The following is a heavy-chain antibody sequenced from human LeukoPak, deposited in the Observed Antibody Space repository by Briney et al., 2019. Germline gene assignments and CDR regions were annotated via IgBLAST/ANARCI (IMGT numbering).Heavy chain of an antibody. V-gene: IGHV4-30-4*01. CDR1: GGSISSGDYY. CDR3: ARHDRIIASPLV. CDR2: IYYSGST. D-gene: IGHD6-13*01. J-gene: IGHJ4*02. Sequence: SETLSLTCTVSGGSISSGDYYWSWIRQPPGKDLEWIGYIYYSGSTYYNPSLKSRVTISVDTSKNQFSLKLSSVTAADTAVYYCARHDRIIASPLVWGQGTLVTVSS.